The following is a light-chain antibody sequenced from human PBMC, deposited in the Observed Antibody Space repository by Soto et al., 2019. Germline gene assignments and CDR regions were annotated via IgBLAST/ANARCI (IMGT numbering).Light chain of an antibody. J-gene: IGKJ1*01. V-gene: IGKV1-5*03. Sequence: DIQMTQSPSTVSASVGDRVTITCRASQSINIWLAWYQQKPGRAPKLLIYKASTLESGVPSRFSGSGSGTEFTLTISSLQPDDFATYYCQQYNVYWTFGQGTKVDI. CDR2: KAS. CDR3: QQYNVYWT. CDR1: QSINIW.